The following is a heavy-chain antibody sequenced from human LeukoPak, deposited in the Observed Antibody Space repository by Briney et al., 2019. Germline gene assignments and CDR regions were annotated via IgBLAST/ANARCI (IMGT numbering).Heavy chain of an antibody. D-gene: IGHD5-18*01. CDR3: ARGLRLDTAMPNYYYGMDV. CDR1: GGSISSSSYY. Sequence: SETLSLTCTVSGGSISSSSYYWSWIRQPPGKGLERIGEINHSGSTNYNPSLKSRVTISVDTSKNQFSLKLSSVTAADTAVYYCARGLRLDTAMPNYYYGMDVWGQGTTVTVSS. CDR2: INHSGST. J-gene: IGHJ6*02. V-gene: IGHV4-39*07.